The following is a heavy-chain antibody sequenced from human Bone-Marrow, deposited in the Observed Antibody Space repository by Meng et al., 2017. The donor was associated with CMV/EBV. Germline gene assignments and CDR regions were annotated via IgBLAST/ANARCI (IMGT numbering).Heavy chain of an antibody. J-gene: IGHJ1*01. CDR1: GFIFSNYG. CDR3: AKRYCSSTHCYYFQY. CDR2: IRYDGSNK. D-gene: IGHD2-2*01. Sequence: GESLKISCAASGFIFSNYGMHWVRQAPGKGLEWVAYIRYDGSNKYYADSVKGRFTISRDNSKNTLFLQLNSLRADDTAVYYCAKRYCSSTHCYYFQYWGQGTLVTVSS. V-gene: IGHV3-30*02.